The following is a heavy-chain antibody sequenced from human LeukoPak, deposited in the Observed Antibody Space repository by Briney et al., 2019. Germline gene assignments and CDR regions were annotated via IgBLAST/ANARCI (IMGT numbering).Heavy chain of an antibody. J-gene: IGHJ4*02. CDR2: ITPIFGTA. CDR3: ARDCSGGSCYLGY. D-gene: IGHD2-15*01. Sequence: SVKVSCKASGGTFSSYAISWVRQAPGQGLEWMGGITPIFGTANYAQKFQGRVTITADESTSTAYMELSSLRSEDTAVYYCARDCSGGSCYLGYWGQGTLVTVSS. V-gene: IGHV1-69*01. CDR1: GGTFSSYA.